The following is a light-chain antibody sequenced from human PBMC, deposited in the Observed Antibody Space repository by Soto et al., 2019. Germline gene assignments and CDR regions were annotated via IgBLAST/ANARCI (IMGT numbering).Light chain of an antibody. CDR1: QRINRW. CDR3: QQYNRYWT. J-gene: IGKJ1*01. V-gene: IGKV1-5*01. Sequence: GDRITIPCRASQRINRWLACYQQKPGSAPKLLIYDASTLESGVPSRFSGSGSGAEFTLTIAGLQPDDFATYYCQQYNRYWTFGQGTKVDIK. CDR2: DAS.